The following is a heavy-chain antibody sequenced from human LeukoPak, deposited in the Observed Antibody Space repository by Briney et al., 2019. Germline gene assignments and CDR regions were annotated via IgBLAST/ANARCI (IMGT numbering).Heavy chain of an antibody. J-gene: IGHJ4*02. Sequence: SVKVSCKASGGTFSSYAISWVRQAPGQGLEWMGGIIPIFGTANYAQKFQGRVTITADESTSTAYMELSSLRSEDTAVYYCARVMPGYSSGWFLFDYWGQGTLVTVSS. D-gene: IGHD6-19*01. CDR2: IIPIFGTA. CDR3: ARVMPGYSSGWFLFDY. V-gene: IGHV1-69*13. CDR1: GGTFSSYA.